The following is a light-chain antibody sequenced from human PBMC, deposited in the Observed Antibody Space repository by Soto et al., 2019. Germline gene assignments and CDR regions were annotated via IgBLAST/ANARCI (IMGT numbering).Light chain of an antibody. CDR2: GVT. V-gene: IGLV2-14*03. Sequence: QSALTQPASVSGSPGQSITISCTGTSSDVGNSDYVSWYQHHPGKAPKLMISGVTNRPSGVSNRFSGSKSGNTASLTISGLQAEDEACDYCSSSATGTNSHVVFGGGAKVTVL. J-gene: IGLJ2*01. CDR3: SSSATGTNSHVV. CDR1: SSDVGNSDY.